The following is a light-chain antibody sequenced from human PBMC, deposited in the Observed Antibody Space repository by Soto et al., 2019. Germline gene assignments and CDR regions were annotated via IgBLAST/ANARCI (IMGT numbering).Light chain of an antibody. J-gene: IGKJ1*01. CDR1: QSVSSN. Sequence: EIVMTQSPATLSVSPGERATLSCRASQSVSSNLAWYQHRLGQTPRLLISGASTRATGIPARFSGSVSGTEFILTISSLQSEDFAIYYCQQYNNWPRTFGQGTKVEIK. V-gene: IGKV3-15*01. CDR3: QQYNNWPRT. CDR2: GAS.